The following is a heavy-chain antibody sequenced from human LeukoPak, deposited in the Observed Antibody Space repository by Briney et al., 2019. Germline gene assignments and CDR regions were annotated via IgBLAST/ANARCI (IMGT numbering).Heavy chain of an antibody. Sequence: SETLSLTCTVSGGSISSGGYYWSWLRQHPGKGLEWIGYIYYSGSTYYNPSLKSRVTISVDTSKNQFSLKLSSVTAADTAVYYCAREPLAAAGKRDAFDIWGQGTMVTVSS. J-gene: IGHJ3*02. D-gene: IGHD6-13*01. CDR3: AREPLAAAGKRDAFDI. V-gene: IGHV4-31*03. CDR1: GGSISSGGYY. CDR2: IYYSGST.